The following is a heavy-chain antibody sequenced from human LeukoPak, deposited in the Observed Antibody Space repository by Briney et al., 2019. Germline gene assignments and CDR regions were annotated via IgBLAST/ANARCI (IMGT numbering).Heavy chain of an antibody. D-gene: IGHD4/OR15-4a*01. J-gene: IGHJ4*02. V-gene: IGHV3-15*01. CDR2: IKSKTDGGTT. CDR1: GFTFNYAW. Sequence: GGSLRLSCAACGFTFNYAWMSSVRQAPGKGLEWVGRIKSKTDGGTTDYAAPVKGRFTISRDDSKNTLYLQMNSLKTEDTAVYYRTTPVGLTSDYWGQGTLVTVSS. CDR3: TTPVGLTSDY.